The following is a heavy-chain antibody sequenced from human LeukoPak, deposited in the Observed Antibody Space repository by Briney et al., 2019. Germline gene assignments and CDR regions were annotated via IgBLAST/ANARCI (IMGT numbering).Heavy chain of an antibody. CDR1: GGSISSGSYY. D-gene: IGHD1-26*01. Sequence: SEPLSLTCTVSGGSISSGSYYWSWIRQPAGKGLEWIGRIYTSGSTNYNPSLKSRVTISVDTSKNQFSLKLSSVTAADTAVYYCARGSGSPADFDYWGQGTLVTVSS. J-gene: IGHJ4*02. V-gene: IGHV4-61*02. CDR3: ARGSGSPADFDY. CDR2: IYTSGST.